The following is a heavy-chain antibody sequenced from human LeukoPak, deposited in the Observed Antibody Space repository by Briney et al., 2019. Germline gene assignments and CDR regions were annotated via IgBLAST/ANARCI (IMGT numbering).Heavy chain of an antibody. Sequence: PGGSLRLSCAASGFTFSSYGMHWVRQAPGKGLEWVAVIWYDGSNKYYADSVKGRFTISRDNSKNTLYLQMNSLRAEDTAVYYCASLVGATTPAFDIWGQGTMVTVSS. CDR3: ASLVGATTPAFDI. J-gene: IGHJ3*02. D-gene: IGHD1-26*01. CDR2: IWYDGSNK. V-gene: IGHV3-33*01. CDR1: GFTFSSYG.